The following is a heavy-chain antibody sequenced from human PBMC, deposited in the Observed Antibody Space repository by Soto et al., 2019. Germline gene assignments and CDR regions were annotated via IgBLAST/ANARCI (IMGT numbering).Heavy chain of an antibody. D-gene: IGHD1-26*01. V-gene: IGHV1-3*01. J-gene: IGHJ4*02. Sequence: ASVKVSCKASGYTFTSYAMHWVRRAPGQRLEWMGWINAGNGNTKYSQKFQGRVTITRDTSASTAYLELSSLRSEDTAVYYCARFPQTSIVGAAYFDYWGQGTLVTVSS. CDR3: ARFPQTSIVGAAYFDY. CDR1: GYTFTSYA. CDR2: INAGNGNT.